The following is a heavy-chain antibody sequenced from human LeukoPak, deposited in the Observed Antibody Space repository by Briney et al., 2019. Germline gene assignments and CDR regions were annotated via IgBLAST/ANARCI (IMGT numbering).Heavy chain of an antibody. Sequence: SETLSLTCTVSGGSISSSSYYWGWIRQPPGKGLEWIGSIYYSGSTYYNPSLKSRVTISVDTSKNQFSLKLSSVTAADTAVYYCARVSPYGDFYFDYWGQGTLVTVSS. CDR3: ARVSPYGDFYFDY. CDR1: GGSISSSSYY. D-gene: IGHD4-17*01. V-gene: IGHV4-39*07. J-gene: IGHJ4*02. CDR2: IYYSGST.